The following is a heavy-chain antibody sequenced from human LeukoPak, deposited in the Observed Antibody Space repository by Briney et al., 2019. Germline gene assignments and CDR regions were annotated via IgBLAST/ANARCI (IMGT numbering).Heavy chain of an antibody. Sequence: GGSLRLSCAASGFTFSGYWMHWVRQAPGKGLEWVAFIRYDGSNKYYADSVKGRFTISRDNSKNTLYLQMNSLRAEDTAVYYCAKPTPPVSLVGGFQHWGQGTLVTVSS. J-gene: IGHJ1*01. CDR3: AKPTPPVSLVGGFQH. V-gene: IGHV3-30*02. CDR2: IRYDGSNK. D-gene: IGHD2-15*01. CDR1: GFTFSGYW.